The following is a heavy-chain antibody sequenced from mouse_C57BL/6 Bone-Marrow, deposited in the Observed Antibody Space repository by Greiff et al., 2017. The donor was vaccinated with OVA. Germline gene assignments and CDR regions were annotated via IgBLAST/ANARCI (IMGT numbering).Heavy chain of an antibody. D-gene: IGHD3-2*02. V-gene: IGHV1-53*01. CDR3: ARDSSGYLFYFDY. Sequence: QVQLKQPGPELVKPGASVKLSCKASGYTFTSYWMHWVKQRPGQGLEWIGNINPSNGGTNYNEKFKSKATLTVDKSSSTAYMQLSSLTSEDSAVYYCARDSSGYLFYFDYWGQGTTLTVSS. CDR2: INPSNGGT. CDR1: GYTFTSYW. J-gene: IGHJ2*01.